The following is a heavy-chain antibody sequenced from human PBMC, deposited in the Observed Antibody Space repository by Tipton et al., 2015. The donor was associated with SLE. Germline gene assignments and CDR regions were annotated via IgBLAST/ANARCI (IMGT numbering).Heavy chain of an antibody. CDR3: ARGLSNRKRSSDTFDK. CDR2: IYYSGST. Sequence: TLSLTCTVSGDSLSSGTYYWSWIRQPPGKGLEWIGYIYYSGSTYRVPSLESRITMSVDTSNNQFSLKMSSVTAADTAVYYCARGLSNRKRSSDTFDKWGQGTMVTVSS. CDR1: GDSLSSGTYY. J-gene: IGHJ3*02. V-gene: IGHV4-31*03.